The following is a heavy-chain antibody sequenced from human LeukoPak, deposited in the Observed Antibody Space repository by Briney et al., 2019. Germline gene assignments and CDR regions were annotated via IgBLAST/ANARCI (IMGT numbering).Heavy chain of an antibody. J-gene: IGHJ6*02. CDR3: AGTFSSSYGDYVDDYFAMDV. Sequence: PGGSLRLSCAASGFTFSSYGMNWVRQAPGKGLEWVSSIDNSGTYINYADSVKGRFTISRDNAKNSLYLQMNSLRAEDTAVYYCAGTFSSSYGDYVDDYFAMDVWGQGTTVTVSS. CDR2: IDNSGTYI. CDR1: GFTFSSYG. D-gene: IGHD4-17*01. V-gene: IGHV3-21*01.